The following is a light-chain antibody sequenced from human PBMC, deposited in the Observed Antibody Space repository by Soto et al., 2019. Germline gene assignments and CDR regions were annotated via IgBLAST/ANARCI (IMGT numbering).Light chain of an antibody. V-gene: IGKV1-5*03. Sequence: DIQMTQSPSTLSGSVGDRVTITCRASQTISSWLAWYQQKPGKAPKLLIYKASTLKSGVPSRFSGSVSGTEFTLTLSSLQPDDFATYYFQHDNCYSEAFGQGTKVELK. J-gene: IGKJ1*01. CDR3: QHDNCYSEA. CDR2: KAS. CDR1: QTISSW.